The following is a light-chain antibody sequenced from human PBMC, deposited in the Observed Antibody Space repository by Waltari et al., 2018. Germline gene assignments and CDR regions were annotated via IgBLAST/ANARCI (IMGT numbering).Light chain of an antibody. CDR1: QSGSSNY. V-gene: IGKV3-20*01. CDR3: QQYGSSPRT. CDR2: GAS. J-gene: IGKJ1*01. Sequence: CRASQSGSSNYLAWYQQKPGQAPRLLIYGASSRATGIPDRFSGSGSGTDFTLTINRLEPEDFAVYYCQQYGSSPRTFGQGTKVEIK.